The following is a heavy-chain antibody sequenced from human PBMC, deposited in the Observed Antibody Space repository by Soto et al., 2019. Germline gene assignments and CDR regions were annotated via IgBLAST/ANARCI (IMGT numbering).Heavy chain of an antibody. V-gene: IGHV4-30-4*01. CDR1: GGSFSSDDEY. CDR2: IYYSGGT. CDR3: ARGGWLLRLPAFDP. J-gene: IGHJ5*02. Sequence: SETLSLTCNVSGGSFSSDDEYWIWIRQTPGKGLEWIGYIYYSGGTYYNPSLRSRLTMSIDTSQNHFSVSLTSLTAADTAVYYCARGGWLLRLPAFDPWGQGTLVTVSS. D-gene: IGHD3-22*01.